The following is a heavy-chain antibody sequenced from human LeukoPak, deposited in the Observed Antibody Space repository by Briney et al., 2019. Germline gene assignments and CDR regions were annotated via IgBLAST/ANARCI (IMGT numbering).Heavy chain of an antibody. CDR1: GGSISSSSYY. D-gene: IGHD3-10*01. Sequence: SETLSLTCTVSGGSISSSSYYWDWIRQPPGKGLEWIGSIYYSGSTYYSLSLKSRVAISIDTSKNQFSLRLSSVTAADTAVYYCATRSYYASGSYDWGQGTLVSVTS. J-gene: IGHJ4*01. V-gene: IGHV4-39*01. CDR2: IYYSGST. CDR3: ATRSYYASGSYD.